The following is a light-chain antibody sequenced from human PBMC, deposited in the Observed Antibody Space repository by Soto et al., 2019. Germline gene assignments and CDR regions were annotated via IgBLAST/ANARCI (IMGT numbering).Light chain of an antibody. J-gene: IGKJ5*01. CDR3: MPVVQMPPIT. Sequence: ILMTQYPLSLPVTPGEPASISCRSSQSLQHSNGYNYLDWYFQKPGQSPQLLIHLASNRASGVPVRFSGSGSGTDFTLNISSVEAEDVGLYYCMPVVQMPPITFGQGTRLEIK. CDR1: QSLQHSNGYNY. CDR2: LAS. V-gene: IGKV2-28*01.